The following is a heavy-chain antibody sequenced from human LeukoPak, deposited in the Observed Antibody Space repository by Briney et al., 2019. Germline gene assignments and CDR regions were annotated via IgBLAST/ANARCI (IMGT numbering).Heavy chain of an antibody. D-gene: IGHD5-24*01. J-gene: IGHJ4*02. Sequence: GGSLRLSCAASGFTFDDYAMHWVRQAPGKGLEWVSGISWNSGSIGYADSVKGRFTISRDNAKNSLYLQMNSLRAEDTALYYCAKDAHLDGYNWLKVPKYFDYWGQGTLVTVSS. V-gene: IGHV3-9*01. CDR1: GFTFDDYA. CDR2: ISWNSGSI. CDR3: AKDAHLDGYNWLKVPKYFDY.